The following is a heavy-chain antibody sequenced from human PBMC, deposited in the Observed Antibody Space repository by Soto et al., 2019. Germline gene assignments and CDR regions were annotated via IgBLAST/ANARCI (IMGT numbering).Heavy chain of an antibody. CDR2: TYYSGST. CDR3: ARHLLPMVRGVMYWFDP. V-gene: IGHV4-39*01. J-gene: IGHJ5*02. CDR1: SGSISSSSYY. D-gene: IGHD3-10*01. Sequence: SETLSLTCTVSSGSISSSSYYWGWIRQPPGKGLEWIGSTYYSGSTYYNPSLKSRVTISVDTSKNQFSLKLSSVTAADTAVYYCARHLLPMVRGVMYWFDPWGQGTLVTVSS.